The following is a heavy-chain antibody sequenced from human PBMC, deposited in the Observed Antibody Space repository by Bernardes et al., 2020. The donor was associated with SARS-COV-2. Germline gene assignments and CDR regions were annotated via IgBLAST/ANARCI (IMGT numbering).Heavy chain of an antibody. CDR1: GDSMTTYY. J-gene: IGHJ1*01. CDR2: ISYNGNS. CDR3: TREQATGGFFQH. V-gene: IGHV4-59*01. Sequence: ETPSLVCVISGDSMTTYYYSWIRQPPGQGLEWIGYISYNGNSNYNPSLKSRVTISVDTSKNQLSLNLTSVTAADTATYYCTREQATGGFFQHWGQGTLVTVAS.